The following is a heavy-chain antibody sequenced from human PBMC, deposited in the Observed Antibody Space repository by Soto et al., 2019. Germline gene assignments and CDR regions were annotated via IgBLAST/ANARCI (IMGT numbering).Heavy chain of an antibody. CDR1: GGSISSYY. J-gene: IGHJ4*02. CDR3: AKSPAQRYCNNGVCYKADYFDY. V-gene: IGHV4-4*07. D-gene: IGHD2-8*01. Sequence: SETLSLTCTVSGGSISSYYWSWIRQPAGKGLEWIGRIYTSGSTNYNPSLKSRVTMTTDTSTSTAYMDLSSLRSDDTAVYYCAKSPAQRYCNNGVCYKADYFDYWGQGTLVTVSS. CDR2: IYTSGST.